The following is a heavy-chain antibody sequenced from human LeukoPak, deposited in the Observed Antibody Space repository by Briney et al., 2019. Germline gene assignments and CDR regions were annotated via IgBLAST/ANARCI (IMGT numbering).Heavy chain of an antibody. V-gene: IGHV3-23*01. CDR2: IGGSGGGT. CDR1: GFTFSAYA. CDR3: AKVEKIGAVITTPLDS. D-gene: IGHD3-22*01. Sequence: PGGSLRLSCAASGFTFSAYAMSWVRQAPGKGLEWVSAIGGSGGGTYYADSVKGRFTVSRDNSKNTLYLQMNSLRADDTAVYYCAKVEKIGAVITTPLDSWGQGTLVTVSS. J-gene: IGHJ5*01.